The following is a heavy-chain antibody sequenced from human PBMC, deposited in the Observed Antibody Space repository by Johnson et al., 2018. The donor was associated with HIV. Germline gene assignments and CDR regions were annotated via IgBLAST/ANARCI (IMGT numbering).Heavy chain of an antibody. CDR1: EFTFSSYS. CDR3: ASFVVVVAATGSFDI. J-gene: IGHJ3*02. Sequence: VQLVESGGGLVQPGGSLRLSCAASEFTFSSYSMNWVRQAPGKGLEWVSGISGSGVSTYYADSVKGRFTISRDNSKNTLYLQMNSLRPEDTAVYYCASFVVVVAATGSFDIWGQGTMVTVSS. V-gene: IGHV3-23*04. D-gene: IGHD2-15*01. CDR2: ISGSGVST.